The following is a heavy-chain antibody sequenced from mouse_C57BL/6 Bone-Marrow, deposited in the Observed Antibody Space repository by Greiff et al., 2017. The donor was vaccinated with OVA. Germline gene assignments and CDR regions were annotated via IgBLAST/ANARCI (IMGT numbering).Heavy chain of an antibody. CDR2: IYPSDSET. CDR1: GYTFTSYW. Sequence: QVQLQQPGAELVRPGSSVKLSCKASGYTFTSYWMDWVKQRPGQGLEWIGNIYPSDSETHYNQKFKDKATLTVDKSSSTAYMQLSSLTSEDSAVYYCARGYYGPYAMDYWGQGTSVTVSS. CDR3: ARGYYGPYAMDY. V-gene: IGHV1-61*01. J-gene: IGHJ4*01. D-gene: IGHD1-1*01.